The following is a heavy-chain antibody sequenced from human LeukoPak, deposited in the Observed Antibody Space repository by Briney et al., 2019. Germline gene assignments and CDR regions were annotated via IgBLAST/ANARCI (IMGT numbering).Heavy chain of an antibody. J-gene: IGHJ6*02. CDR3: ARDEMRCSSTSCYTGYYYGMDV. V-gene: IGHV1-69*04. D-gene: IGHD2-2*02. CDR2: IIPIFGIA. Sequence: SVKVSCKASGGTFSSYAISWVRQAPGQGLEWIGRIIPIFGIANYAQKFQGRVTITADKSTSTAYMELSSLRSEDTAVYYCARDEMRCSSTSCYTGYYYGMDVWGQGTTVTVSS. CDR1: GGTFSSYA.